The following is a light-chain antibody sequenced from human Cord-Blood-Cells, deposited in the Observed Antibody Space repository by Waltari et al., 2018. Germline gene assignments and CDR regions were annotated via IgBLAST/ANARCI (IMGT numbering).Light chain of an antibody. Sequence: QSALTQPASVSGSPGQSITISCTGTSSDVGGYNYVPWYQQHPGKAPKLMIYDVRKRPSGVSNRFSGSKSGNTASLTISGLQAEDEADYYCSSYTGSSTWVFGGGTKLTVL. CDR1: SSDVGGYNY. V-gene: IGLV2-14*01. CDR2: DVR. J-gene: IGLJ3*02. CDR3: SSYTGSSTWV.